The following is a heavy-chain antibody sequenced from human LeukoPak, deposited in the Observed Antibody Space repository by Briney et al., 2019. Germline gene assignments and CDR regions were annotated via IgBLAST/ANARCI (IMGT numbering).Heavy chain of an antibody. D-gene: IGHD3-22*01. CDR3: ARVGSSGYYSY. V-gene: IGHV1-46*01. J-gene: IGHJ4*02. CDR1: GYTFTSYY. CDR2: INPSGGST. Sequence: ASVKVSCKASGYTFTSYYMHWVRQAPGQGLEWMGIINPSGGSTSYAQKFQGRVTMTRDTSTSTVYMELSILRSEDTAVYYCARVGSSGYYSYWGQGTLVTVSS.